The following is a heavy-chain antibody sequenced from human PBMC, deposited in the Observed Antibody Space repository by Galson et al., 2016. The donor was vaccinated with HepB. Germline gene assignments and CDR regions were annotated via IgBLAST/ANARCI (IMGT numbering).Heavy chain of an antibody. CDR2: IYYSGKT. V-gene: IGHV4-39*01. CDR1: GGSISSSSYF. CDR3: ARLWVDRQAWGGTGYGMDV. D-gene: IGHD1-26*01. Sequence: SETLSLTCNVSGGSISSSSYFWGWIRQPPGKGLEWIGSIYYSGKTYYNPFLKSRVTISVDTSKNQFSLKLSSVTAADTAGYYCARLWVDRQAWGGTGYGMDVWSQGTPVTVSS. J-gene: IGHJ6*02.